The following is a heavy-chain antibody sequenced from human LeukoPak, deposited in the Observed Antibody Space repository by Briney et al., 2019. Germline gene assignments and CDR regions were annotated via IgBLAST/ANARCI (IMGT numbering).Heavy chain of an antibody. V-gene: IGHV4-31*03. J-gene: IGHJ5*02. CDR2: IYYSGST. CDR1: GGSISSCGYY. CDR3: AREPFPPYNWFDP. Sequence: PPETLSLTCTVSGGSISSCGYYWSWIRQHPGKGLEWIGYIYYSGSTYYNPSLKSRVTISVDTSKNQFSLKLSSVTAADTAVYYCAREPFPPYNWFDPWGQGTLVTVSS.